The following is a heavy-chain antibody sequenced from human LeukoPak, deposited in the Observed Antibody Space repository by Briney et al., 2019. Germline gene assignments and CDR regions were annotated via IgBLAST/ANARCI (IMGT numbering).Heavy chain of an antibody. V-gene: IGHV3-48*01. CDR1: GFTFSIYN. Sequence: GGSLRLSCAASGFTFSIYNMNWVRQAPGKGLEWVSYITGSSTTIYYADSVKGRFTISRDNSKNTLYLQMNSLRAEDTAVYYCAKDRRAGSYDYWGQGTLVTVSS. CDR2: ITGSSTTI. CDR3: AKDRRAGSYDY. D-gene: IGHD3-10*01. J-gene: IGHJ4*02.